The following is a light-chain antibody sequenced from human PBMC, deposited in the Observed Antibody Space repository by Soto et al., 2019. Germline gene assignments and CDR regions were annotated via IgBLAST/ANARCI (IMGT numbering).Light chain of an antibody. CDR2: AAI. CDR3: QQGNSFPLT. V-gene: IGKV1-12*01. CDR1: QDIDSW. J-gene: IGKJ4*01. Sequence: DIQMTQSPSSVSASIGDRVTITCRASQDIDSWVAWFQQKPGEAPRLLIYAAISLDSGVPSRFSGAGSGTDFSLTISSLQPEDFATYFCQQGNSFPLTFGGGTKVEIK.